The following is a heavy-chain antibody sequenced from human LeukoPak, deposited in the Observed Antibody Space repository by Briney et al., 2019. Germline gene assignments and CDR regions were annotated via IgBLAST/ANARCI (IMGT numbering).Heavy chain of an antibody. CDR1: GFTFSDYY. CDR3: ARDLRATLNYFDY. D-gene: IGHD5-24*01. V-gene: IGHV3-11*04. CDR2: IRSSGSII. J-gene: IGHJ4*01. Sequence: GGSLRLSCAASGFTFSDYYMTWIRQAPVKGLEWVSYIRSSGSIINYVDSVKGRFTISRDNTKNLLFLQMNSLRAEDTAVYYYARDLRATLNYFDYWGHETVVTVSS.